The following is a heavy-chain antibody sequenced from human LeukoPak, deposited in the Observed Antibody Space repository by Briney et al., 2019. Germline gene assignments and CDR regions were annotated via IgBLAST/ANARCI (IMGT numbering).Heavy chain of an antibody. CDR1: GGSFSGYY. V-gene: IGHV4-34*01. D-gene: IGHD2-2*01. J-gene: IGHJ4*02. CDR3: ASGVVPAVSHY. CDR2: INRSGTT. Sequence: SETLSLTCAVYGGSFSGYYWSWIRQPPGKGLEWIGEINRSGTTKYNPSLKSRVTISVDTSKNQFSLKLSSVTAADTAAYYCASGVVPAVSHYWGQGTLVTVPS.